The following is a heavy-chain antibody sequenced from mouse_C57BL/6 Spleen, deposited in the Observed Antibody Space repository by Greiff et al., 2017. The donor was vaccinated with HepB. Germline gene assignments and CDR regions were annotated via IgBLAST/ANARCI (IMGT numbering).Heavy chain of an antibody. Sequence: EVKLVESGGGLVKPGGSLKLSCAASGFTFSSYAMSWVRQTPEKRLEWVATISDGGSYTYYPDNVKGRFTISRDNAKNNRYLQMSHLKSEDTAMYYCARRASSSPGFAYWGQGTLVTVSA. J-gene: IGHJ3*01. CDR3: ARRASSSPGFAY. D-gene: IGHD1-1*01. CDR1: GFTFSSYA. V-gene: IGHV5-4*03. CDR2: ISDGGSYT.